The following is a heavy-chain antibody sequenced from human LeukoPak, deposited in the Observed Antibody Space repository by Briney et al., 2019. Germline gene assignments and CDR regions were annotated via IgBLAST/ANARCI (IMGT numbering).Heavy chain of an antibody. Sequence: SVKVSCKASGGTFSSYAISWVRQAPGQGLEWMGRIIPIFGTANYAQKFQGRVTITADESTSTAYMELSSLRSEDTAVYYCARDPRQQLVISAFDIWGQGTMVTVSS. CDR3: ARDPRQQLVISAFDI. CDR2: IIPIFGTA. D-gene: IGHD6-13*01. V-gene: IGHV1-69*13. CDR1: GGTFSSYA. J-gene: IGHJ3*02.